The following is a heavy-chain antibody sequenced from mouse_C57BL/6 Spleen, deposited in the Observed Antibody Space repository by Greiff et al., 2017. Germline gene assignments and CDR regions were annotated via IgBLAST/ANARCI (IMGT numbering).Heavy chain of an antibody. CDR2: ISRGGSYT. V-gene: IGHV5-6*02. D-gene: IGHD3-2*02. CDR3: ARRGTAQAQYYYAMDY. J-gene: IGHJ4*01. CDR1: GFTFSSYG. Sequence: EVKLVESGGDLVKPGGSLKLSCAASGFTFSSYGMSWVRQTPDKRLEWVATISRGGSYTYYPDSVKGRFTISRDNAKNTLYLQMSSLKSEDTAMYYCARRGTAQAQYYYAMDYWGQGTSVTVSS.